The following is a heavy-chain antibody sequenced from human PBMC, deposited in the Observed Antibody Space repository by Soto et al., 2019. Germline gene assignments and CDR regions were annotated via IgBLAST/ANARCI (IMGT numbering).Heavy chain of an antibody. D-gene: IGHD3-3*01. J-gene: IGHJ4*02. CDR1: GFSLSTSGVG. CDR3: AHRPTTYDFWSGYPVTYFDY. Sequence: SGPTLVNPTQTLTLTCTFSGFSLSTSGVGVGWIRQPPGKALEWLALIYWNDDKHYSPSLKSRLTITKDTSKNQVVLTMTNMDPVDTATYYCAHRPTTYDFWSGYPVTYFDYWGQGTLVTVSS. CDR2: IYWNDDK. V-gene: IGHV2-5*01.